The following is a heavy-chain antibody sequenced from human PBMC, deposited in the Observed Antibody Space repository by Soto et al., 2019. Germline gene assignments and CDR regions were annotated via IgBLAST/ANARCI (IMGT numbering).Heavy chain of an antibody. CDR3: AHAINYGEVRY. CDR1: GFSLSTRGVG. J-gene: IGHJ4*02. V-gene: IGHV2-5*02. D-gene: IGHD4-17*01. Sequence: QITLKESGLTLVKPTQTLMMTCSFSGFSLSTRGVGVGWIRQAPGKALEWLAVIYWDDDKRYSPSLQSRLTITRDTSKNQVVLTMTNMDPVDTGTYYCAHAINYGEVRYWGQGTLVTVSS. CDR2: IYWDDDK.